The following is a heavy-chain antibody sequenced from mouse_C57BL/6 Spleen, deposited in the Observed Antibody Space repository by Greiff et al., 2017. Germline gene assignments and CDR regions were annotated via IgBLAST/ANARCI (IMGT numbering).Heavy chain of an antibody. Sequence: QVQLQQPGAELVRPGTSVKLSCKASGYTFTSYWMHWVKQRPGQGLEWIGVIDPSDSYTNYNQKFKGKATLTVDTSSSTAYMQLSSLTSEDSAVYYCARWVVATDYAMDYWGPGTSVTVSS. D-gene: IGHD1-1*01. CDR3: ARWVVATDYAMDY. CDR1: GYTFTSYW. CDR2: IDPSDSYT. V-gene: IGHV1-59*01. J-gene: IGHJ4*01.